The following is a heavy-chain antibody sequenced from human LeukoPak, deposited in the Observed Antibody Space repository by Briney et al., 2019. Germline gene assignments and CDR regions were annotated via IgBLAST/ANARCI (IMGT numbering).Heavy chain of an antibody. CDR3: ARDKWGRNSARVYFDY. Sequence: SETLSLTCTVSGGSISSSNYYWGWIRQPPGKGLEWIGSIYYSGSTYYNPSLKSRVTISVDTSKNQFSLKLSSVTAADTAVYYCARDKWGRNSARVYFDYWGQGTLVTVSS. CDR1: GGSISSSNYY. J-gene: IGHJ4*02. V-gene: IGHV4-39*07. CDR2: IYYSGST. D-gene: IGHD4-23*01.